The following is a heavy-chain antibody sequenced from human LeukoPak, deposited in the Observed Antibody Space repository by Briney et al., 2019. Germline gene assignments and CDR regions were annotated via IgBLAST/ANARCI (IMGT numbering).Heavy chain of an antibody. CDR1: GFTFSSFE. Sequence: GGSLRLSCAASGFTFSSFEMRWVRQAPGKGLEWVSYISSPGTTIYYADSVKGRFTISRDNAKNSLYLQMNSLRAEDTAVYYCARVRQQLFDYWGQGTLVPVSS. CDR2: ISSPGTTI. V-gene: IGHV3-48*03. D-gene: IGHD6-13*01. J-gene: IGHJ4*02. CDR3: ARVRQQLFDY.